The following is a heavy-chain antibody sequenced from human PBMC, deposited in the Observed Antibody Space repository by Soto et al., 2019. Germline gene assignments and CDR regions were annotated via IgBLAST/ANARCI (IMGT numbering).Heavy chain of an antibody. CDR2: IDPSDSYT. V-gene: IGHV5-10-1*01. D-gene: IGHD2-15*01. CDR1: GYSFTSYW. CDR3: ASSSYCSGGSCYPAGGYYYYYYGMDV. Sequence: PGESLEISCKGSGYSFTSYWISWVRQMPGKGLEWMGRIDPSDSYTNYSPSFQGHVTISADKSISTAYLQWSSLKASDTAMYYCASSSYCSGGSCYPAGGYYYYYYGMDVWGQGTTVTVSS. J-gene: IGHJ6*02.